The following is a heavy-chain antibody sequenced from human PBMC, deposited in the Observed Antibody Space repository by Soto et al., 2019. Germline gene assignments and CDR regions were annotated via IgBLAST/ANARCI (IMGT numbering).Heavy chain of an antibody. CDR1: GYTFSSSY. CDR2: MNPSGDRT. J-gene: IGHJ3*02. V-gene: IGHV1-46*01. D-gene: IGHD5-12*01. Sequence: QVQLMQSGTEVKEPGASVNLSCKASGYTFSSSYIHWVRQAPGQGLEWMGIMNPSGDRTNYAQNLQGRVTMTRDTAPSTVYMELSSLSSEDTAVYYCARGRGYSGDDLQEDGFDIWGQGTMVTVS. CDR3: ARGRGYSGDDLQEDGFDI.